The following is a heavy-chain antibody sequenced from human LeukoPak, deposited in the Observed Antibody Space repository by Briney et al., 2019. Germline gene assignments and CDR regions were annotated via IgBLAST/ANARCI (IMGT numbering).Heavy chain of an antibody. CDR3: AKGPTDSCWEKLHD. V-gene: IGHV3-23*01. D-gene: IGHD1-26*01. CDR2: IGESDGRT. J-gene: IGHJ4*02. CDR1: GFTVTTLA. Sequence: GGSLRLSCAASGFTVTTLAMTWVRQAPGKGLEWVSVIGESDGRTYYADSVKGRFTISRDESKNTLYLQMNSLRAEDTAVYYCAKGPTDSCWEKLHDWGQGTLVTVSS.